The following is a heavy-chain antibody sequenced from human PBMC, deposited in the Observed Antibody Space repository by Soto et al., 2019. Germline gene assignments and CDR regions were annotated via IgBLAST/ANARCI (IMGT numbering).Heavy chain of an antibody. V-gene: IGHV4-34*01. D-gene: IGHD5-18*01. Sequence: PSETLSLTCAVYGGSFSGYYWSWIRQPPGKGLEWIGEINHSGSTNYNPSLKSRVTISVDTSKNQFSLKLSSVTAADTAVYYCARGQYSPRRGYFDYWGQGTLVTVSS. J-gene: IGHJ4*02. CDR2: INHSGST. CDR3: ARGQYSPRRGYFDY. CDR1: GGSFSGYY.